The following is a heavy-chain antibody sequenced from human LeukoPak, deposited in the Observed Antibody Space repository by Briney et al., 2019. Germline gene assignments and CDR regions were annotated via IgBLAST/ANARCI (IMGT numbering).Heavy chain of an antibody. CDR2: IYYSGST. CDR1: GDSISGFY. Sequence: PSETLSLTCTVSGDSISGFYWSWIRQPPGKGLEWIGYIYYSGSTNYNPSLKSRVTISVDTSKNQFSLKLTSVTAADTAVYYCAREVGRGGYVYWGQGTLVTVSS. CDR3: AREVGRGGYVY. D-gene: IGHD5-12*01. V-gene: IGHV4-59*01. J-gene: IGHJ4*02.